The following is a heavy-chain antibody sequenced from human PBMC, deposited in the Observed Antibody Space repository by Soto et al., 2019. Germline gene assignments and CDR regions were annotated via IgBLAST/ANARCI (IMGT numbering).Heavy chain of an antibody. CDR3: ARDGVESGYPEYFQH. CDR2: IYSGGST. Sequence: EVQLVESGGGLIQPGGSLRLSCAASGFTVSSNYMSWVRQAPGKGLEWVSVIYSGGSTYYADSVKGRFTISRDNSKNTLYLQMNSLRAEDTAMYYCARDGVESGYPEYFQHWGQGTLVTVSS. V-gene: IGHV3-53*01. J-gene: IGHJ1*01. D-gene: IGHD3-22*01. CDR1: GFTVSSNY.